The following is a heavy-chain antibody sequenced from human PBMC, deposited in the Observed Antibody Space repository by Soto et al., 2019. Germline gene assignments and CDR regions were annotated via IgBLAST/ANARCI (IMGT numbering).Heavy chain of an antibody. J-gene: IGHJ6*02. CDR3: AKNPENYYYGMDV. V-gene: IGHV1-69*13. Sequence: GASVKVSCKASGGTFSSYAISWVRQAPGQGFEWMGGIIPIFGTADYAQKFQGRVTITADESTSTAYVELSSLRFEDTAVYYCAKNPENYYYGMDVWGQGTTVTVSS. CDR1: GGTFSSYA. CDR2: IIPIFGTA.